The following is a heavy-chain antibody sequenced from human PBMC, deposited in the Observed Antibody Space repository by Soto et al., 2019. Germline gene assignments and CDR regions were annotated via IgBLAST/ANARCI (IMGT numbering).Heavy chain of an antibody. V-gene: IGHV3-7*01. Sequence: EVQLVESGGGLVQPGGSLRLSCAASGFTFSSYWMTWARQAPGKGLEWVASMNRDGSEKRYVDSVEGRFTISRDNAKNSLVLQMNSLSPDYTAVYYCGRDAGRRFDYWGQGSLVTFSS. CDR1: GFTFSSYW. J-gene: IGHJ4*02. CDR3: GRDAGRRFDY. CDR2: MNRDGSEK. D-gene: IGHD6-13*01.